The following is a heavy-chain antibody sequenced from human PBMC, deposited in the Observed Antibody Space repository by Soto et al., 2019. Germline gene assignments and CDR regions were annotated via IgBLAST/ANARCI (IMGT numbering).Heavy chain of an antibody. CDR1: GGSFSGYY. V-gene: IGHV4-34*01. Sequence: QVQLQQWGAGLLKPSETLSLTCAVYGGSFSGYYWSWIRQPPGKGLERIGEINHSGSTNYNPSLKSRVTISVDTSKNQFSLKLSSVTAADTAVYYCARVITMVRGVTYYFDYWGQGTLVTVSS. CDR2: INHSGST. CDR3: ARVITMVRGVTYYFDY. D-gene: IGHD3-10*01. J-gene: IGHJ4*02.